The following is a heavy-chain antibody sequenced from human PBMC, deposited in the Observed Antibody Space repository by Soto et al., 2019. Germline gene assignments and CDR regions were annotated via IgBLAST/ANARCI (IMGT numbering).Heavy chain of an antibody. CDR2: INHSGRV. CDR1: GGPFSGHS. V-gene: IGHV4-34*01. CDR3: STRAYDTTGYYPFDP. D-gene: IGHD3-22*01. Sequence: SETLSLTCAVYGGPFSGHSWTWIRQSPGKGLEWIGDINHSGRVNYSPSLKSRVTISLDTSKNQFSLTLSAVTAADTAMYYCSTRAYDTTGYYPFDPWGQGTLVTVSS. J-gene: IGHJ5*01.